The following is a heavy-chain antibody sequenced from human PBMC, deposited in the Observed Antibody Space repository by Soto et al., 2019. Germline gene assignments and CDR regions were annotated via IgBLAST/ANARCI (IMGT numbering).Heavy chain of an antibody. D-gene: IGHD5-12*01. CDR1: GYAFTGYY. J-gene: IGHJ4*02. Sequence: ASVKVSCKASGYAFTGYYMHWVRQAPGQGLEWMGWINPNSGGTNYAQKFQGRVTMTRDTSISTAYMELSRLRSDDTAVYYCASYVEMATIGDFDYWGQGTLATVSS. CDR3: ASYVEMATIGDFDY. V-gene: IGHV1-2*02. CDR2: INPNSGGT.